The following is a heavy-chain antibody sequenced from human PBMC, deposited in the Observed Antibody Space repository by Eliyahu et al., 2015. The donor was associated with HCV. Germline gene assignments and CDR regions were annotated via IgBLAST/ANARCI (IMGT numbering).Heavy chain of an antibody. CDR2: ISWNSGSI. CDR3: AKDFNGDYDGAHYYYYGMDV. J-gene: IGHJ6*02. V-gene: IGHV3-9*01. CDR1: GFXFDDYA. D-gene: IGHD4-17*01. Sequence: EVQLVESGGGLVQPGRSLRLSCXASGFXFDDYAMHWVRQAPGKGLEWVSGISWNSGSIGYADSVKGRFTISRDNAKNSLYLQMNSLRAEDTALYYCAKDFNGDYDGAHYYYYGMDVWGQGTTVTVSS.